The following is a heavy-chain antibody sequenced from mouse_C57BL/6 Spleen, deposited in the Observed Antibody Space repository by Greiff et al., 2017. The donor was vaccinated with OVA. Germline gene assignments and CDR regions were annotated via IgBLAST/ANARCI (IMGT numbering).Heavy chain of an antibody. Sequence: VKVEESGPGLVQPSQSLSITCTVSGFSLTSYGVHWVRQSPGKGLEWLGVIWSGGSTDYNAAFISRLSISKDNSKSQVFFKMNSLQADDTAIYYCARDYGSYWYFDVWGTGTTVTVSS. CDR1: GFSLTSYG. D-gene: IGHD1-1*01. V-gene: IGHV2-2*01. J-gene: IGHJ1*03. CDR3: ARDYGSYWYFDV. CDR2: IWSGGST.